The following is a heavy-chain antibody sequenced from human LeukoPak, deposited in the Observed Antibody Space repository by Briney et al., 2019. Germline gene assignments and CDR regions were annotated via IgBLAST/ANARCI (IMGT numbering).Heavy chain of an antibody. CDR1: GYTFTGYY. J-gene: IGHJ4*02. CDR2: INPNSGGT. CDR3: ARDGGYQSYFDY. Sequence: ASVKVSCKASGYTFTGYYMHWVRQAPGQGLEWMGWINPNSGGTNYAQKFQGRVTMTRDTSISTVYMELSSLRSEDTAVYYCARDGGYQSYFDYWGQGTLVTVSS. D-gene: IGHD2-15*01. V-gene: IGHV1-2*02.